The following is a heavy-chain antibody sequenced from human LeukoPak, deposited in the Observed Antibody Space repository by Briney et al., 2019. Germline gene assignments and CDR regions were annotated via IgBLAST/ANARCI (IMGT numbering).Heavy chain of an antibody. D-gene: IGHD7-27*01. CDR1: GYTFTGYY. Sequence: GASVKVSCKASGYTFTGYYMHWVRQAPGQGLEWMGWISAYNGNTNYAQKFQGRVTMTTDTSTSTAYMELRSLRSDDTAVYYCARSLGIMDAFDIWGQGTMVTVSS. J-gene: IGHJ3*02. V-gene: IGHV1-18*04. CDR2: ISAYNGNT. CDR3: ARSLGIMDAFDI.